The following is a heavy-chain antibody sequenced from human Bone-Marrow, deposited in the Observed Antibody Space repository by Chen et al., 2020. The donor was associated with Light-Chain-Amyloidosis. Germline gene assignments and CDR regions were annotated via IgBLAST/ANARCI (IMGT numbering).Heavy chain of an antibody. CDR2: IYHSGST. Sequence: QVQLQESGPGLVKPSGTLSLTCAVSGGSISSGNWWSWVRQPPGKGLEWIGEIYHSGSTKYNPSLKRRVTMSVDKSKNQFSLKLDSVTAADTAVYYCGRTRIAAVGRGSNYYYMDVWGKGTTVTVSS. D-gene: IGHD6-13*01. CDR3: GRTRIAAVGRGSNYYYMDV. CDR1: GGSISSGNW. J-gene: IGHJ6*03. V-gene: IGHV4-4*02.